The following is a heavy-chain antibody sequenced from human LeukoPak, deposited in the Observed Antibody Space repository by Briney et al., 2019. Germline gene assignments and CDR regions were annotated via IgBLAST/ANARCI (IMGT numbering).Heavy chain of an antibody. Sequence: PSETLSLTCSVSGSSISRGYFWGWIRQPPGKGLEWIGNIYHTGSTHYNPSLKSRVAISVDTSENQFSLKLTSVTAADTAMYYCARGVGGTTAIDYWGQGILVTVSS. CDR3: ARGVGGTTAIDY. J-gene: IGHJ4*02. CDR2: IYHTGST. CDR1: GSSISRGYF. D-gene: IGHD1-7*01. V-gene: IGHV4-38-2*02.